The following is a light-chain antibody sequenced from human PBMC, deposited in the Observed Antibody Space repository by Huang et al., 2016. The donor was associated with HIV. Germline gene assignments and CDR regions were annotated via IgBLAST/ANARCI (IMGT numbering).Light chain of an antibody. CDR2: GAS. V-gene: IGKV3-15*01. J-gene: IGKJ1*01. CDR1: QSVSSN. Sequence: EIVITQSPSTLSFYPGERATLSCRASQSVSSNLAWYQQKPGQAPRLLLYGASSRANGIPARCSGSGSGTEFTRTISSLQSEDCAVYYCQQYNNWPPRTFGQGTKVEIK. CDR3: QQYNNWPPRT.